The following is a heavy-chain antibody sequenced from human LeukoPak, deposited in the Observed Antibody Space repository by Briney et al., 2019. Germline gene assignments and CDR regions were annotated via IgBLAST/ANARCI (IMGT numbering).Heavy chain of an antibody. D-gene: IGHD3-22*01. CDR3: AKDFSDYYDSSGPLDY. CDR1: GFPFDDYA. V-gene: IGHV3-9*03. CDR2: ISWNNGSI. Sequence: GNSLRLSCAAPGFPFDDYAMHWVRQAPGKGLEWVSGISWNNGSIGYADSVKGRFTISRDNAKNSLYLQMNSLRAEDMALYYCAKDFSDYYDSSGPLDYWGQGTLVTVSS. J-gene: IGHJ4*02.